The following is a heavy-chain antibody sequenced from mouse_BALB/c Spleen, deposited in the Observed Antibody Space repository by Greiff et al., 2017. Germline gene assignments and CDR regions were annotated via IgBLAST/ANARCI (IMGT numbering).Heavy chain of an antibody. J-gene: IGHJ1*01. CDR1: GFSLTSYG. D-gene: IGHD1-1*01. V-gene: IGHV2-2*02. CDR2: IWSGGST. CDR3: ARNLFTTVVAHWYFDV. Sequence: VQLQQSGPGLVQPSQSLSITCTVSGFSLTSYGVHWVRQSPGKGLEWLGVIWSGGSTDYNAAFISRLGISKDNSKSQVFFKMNSLQANDTAIYYCARNLFTTVVAHWYFDVWGAGTTVTVSS.